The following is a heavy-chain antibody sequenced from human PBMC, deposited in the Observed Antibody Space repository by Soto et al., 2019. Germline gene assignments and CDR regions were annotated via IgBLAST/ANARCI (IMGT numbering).Heavy chain of an antibody. V-gene: IGHV1-2*02. D-gene: IGHD2-2*03. Sequence: GASVKVSCKASGYTFTGYYIHWVRQAPGQGLEWMGWINPNSGVANYAQKFQGRVTITTDKSTSTAYMELRSLGSHDTAVYYCARLNGYCTSTSCFDYWGRGTLVTVSS. J-gene: IGHJ4*02. CDR3: ARLNGYCTSTSCFDY. CDR2: INPNSGVA. CDR1: GYTFTGYY.